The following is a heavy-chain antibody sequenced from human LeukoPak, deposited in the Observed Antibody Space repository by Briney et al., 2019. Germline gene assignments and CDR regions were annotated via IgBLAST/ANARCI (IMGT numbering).Heavy chain of an antibody. D-gene: IGHD6-6*01. CDR3: ARHRIAARGSFDY. Sequence: SETLSLTCTVSGLSIGSSCYYWGWIRQPPGRGLEWIGSIYYSGSTYYNPSLKSRVTISEDTSKNQFSLKLDSVTAADTAVYYCARHRIAARGSFDYWGQGTLVTVSS. CDR1: GLSIGSSCYY. CDR2: IYYSGST. J-gene: IGHJ4*02. V-gene: IGHV4-39*01.